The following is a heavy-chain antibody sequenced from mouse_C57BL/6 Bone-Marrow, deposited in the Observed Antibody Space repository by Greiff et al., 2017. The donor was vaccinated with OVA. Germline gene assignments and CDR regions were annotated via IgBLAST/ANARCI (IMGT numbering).Heavy chain of an antibody. CDR1: GFTIKDYY. CDR2: LDPENGDT. Sequence: VQLKESGAELVRPGASVKLSCTASGFTIKDYYMHWVKQRPEQGLEWIGWLDPENGDTDYASKFQGKATITADTSSNTAYLQLSSLTAEDTAVYYCTMVDYWGQGTTLTVSS. J-gene: IGHJ2*01. CDR3: TMVDY. V-gene: IGHV14-4*01.